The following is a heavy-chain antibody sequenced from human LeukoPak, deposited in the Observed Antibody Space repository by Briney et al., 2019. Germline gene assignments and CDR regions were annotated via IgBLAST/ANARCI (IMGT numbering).Heavy chain of an antibody. D-gene: IGHD6-19*01. CDR3: VRDPPRTVPGIDFDY. Sequence: GGSLRLSCAASGFTFSDYSFNWVRQAPGKGLEWGSYISSSGSPIYYADSLKGRFTISRDNAKNSLYLQMNRLRAEDTAVYYCVRDPPRTVPGIDFDYWGQGTLVTVSS. CDR2: ISSSGSPI. V-gene: IGHV3-48*01. CDR1: GFTFSDYS. J-gene: IGHJ4*02.